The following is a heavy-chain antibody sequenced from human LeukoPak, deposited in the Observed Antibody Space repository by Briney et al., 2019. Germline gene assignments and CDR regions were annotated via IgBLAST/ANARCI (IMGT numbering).Heavy chain of an antibody. V-gene: IGHV3-23*01. CDR3: AKGGHYSFFDY. D-gene: IGHD2-15*01. CDR1: GLTFRNYA. CDR2: ISGDGSET. Sequence: PGGSLRLSCAASGLTFRNYAMTWVRQAPGKGLEWVSTISGDGSETFFTDSVKGRFTISRDNSKSTVSLQVNSLGVEDTAVYYCAKGGHYSFFDYWGQGTLVTVSS. J-gene: IGHJ4*02.